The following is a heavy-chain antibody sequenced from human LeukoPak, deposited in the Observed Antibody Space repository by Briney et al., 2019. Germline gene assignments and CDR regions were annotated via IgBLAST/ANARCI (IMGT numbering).Heavy chain of an antibody. D-gene: IGHD3-22*01. CDR1: GFTVSSNY. J-gene: IGHJ4*02. Sequence: AGGSLRLSCAASGFTVSSNYMSWVRQAPGKGLEWVSVIYSGGSTYYADSVKGRFTISRDNSKNTLYLQMNSLRAEDTAVYYCARDQNYYDSSGYRDYWGQETLVTVSS. CDR3: ARDQNYYDSSGYRDY. V-gene: IGHV3-66*02. CDR2: IYSGGST.